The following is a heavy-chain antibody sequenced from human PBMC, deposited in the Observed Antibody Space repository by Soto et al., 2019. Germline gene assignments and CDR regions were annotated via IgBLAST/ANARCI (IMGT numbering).Heavy chain of an antibody. J-gene: IGHJ4*02. CDR2: IYYSGST. CDR1: GGSISSGCYY. D-gene: IGHD1-7*01. CDR3: ARDDNWNYVFDY. V-gene: IGHV4-31*03. Sequence: SETLSLTCTVSGGSISSGCYYWSWIRQHPGKGLEWIGYIYYSGSTYYNPSLKSRVTISVDTSKNQFSLKLSSVTAADTAVYYCARDDNWNYVFDYWGQGTLVTVSS.